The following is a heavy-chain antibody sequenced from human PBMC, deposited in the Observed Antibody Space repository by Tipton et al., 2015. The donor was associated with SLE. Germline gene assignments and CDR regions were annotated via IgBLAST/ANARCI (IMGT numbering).Heavy chain of an antibody. J-gene: IGHJ6*02. Sequence: TLSLTCTVSGGSISSYYWSWIRQPPGKGLEWIGDIYYSGGTNYNPSLKSRVTISVDTSKNQFSLKLSSVTAADTAVYYCARGRPLTVTYYYGMAVWGQGTTVTGSS. CDR2: IYYSGGT. V-gene: IGHV4-59*01. D-gene: IGHD4-17*01. CDR3: ARGRPLTVTYYYGMAV. CDR1: GGSISSYY.